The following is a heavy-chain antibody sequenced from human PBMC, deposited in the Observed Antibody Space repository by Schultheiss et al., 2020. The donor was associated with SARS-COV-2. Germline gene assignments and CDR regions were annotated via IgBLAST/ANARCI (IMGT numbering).Heavy chain of an antibody. Sequence: SETLSLTCTVSGGSISSGDYYWSWIRQPPGKGLEWIGYIYYSGSTYYNPSLKSRVTISIDTSTNQFFLSLSSVTAADTAVYYCARNRDQGFDSWGQGTLVTVSS. CDR1: GGSISSGDYY. CDR2: IYYSGST. CDR3: ARNRDQGFDS. J-gene: IGHJ4*02. V-gene: IGHV4-30-4*01.